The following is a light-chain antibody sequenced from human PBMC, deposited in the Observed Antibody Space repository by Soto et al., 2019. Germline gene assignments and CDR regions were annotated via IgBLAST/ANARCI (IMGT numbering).Light chain of an antibody. V-gene: IGLV2-14*01. CDR1: SSDVGSYNY. CDR2: EVS. CDR3: CSYAGSYV. Sequence: QSALTQPASVSGSPGQSITISCTGTSSDVGSYNYVSWYQQHPGKAPKLMIYEVSDRPSGVPDRFSGSKSGNTASLTISGLQAEDEADYYCCSYAGSYVFGTGTKLTVL. J-gene: IGLJ1*01.